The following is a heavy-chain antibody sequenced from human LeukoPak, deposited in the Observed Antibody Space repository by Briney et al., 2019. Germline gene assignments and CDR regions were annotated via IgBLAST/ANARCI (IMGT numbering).Heavy chain of an antibody. CDR2: IYYSGST. CDR1: GGSISSGGYY. J-gene: IGHJ5*02. V-gene: IGHV4-61*08. CDR3: ARDGPGLNWFDP. Sequence: SETLSLTCTVSGGSISSGGYYWSWIRQHLGKGLEWIGYIYYSGSTNYNPSLKSRVTISVDTSKNQFSLKLSSVTAADTAVYYCARDGPGLNWFDPWGQGTLVTVSS.